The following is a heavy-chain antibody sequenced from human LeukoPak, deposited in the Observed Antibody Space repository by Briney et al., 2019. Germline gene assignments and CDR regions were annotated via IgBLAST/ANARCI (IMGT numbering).Heavy chain of an antibody. CDR1: GGSISSGGYS. Sequence: PSETLSLTCAVSGGSISSGGYSWSWIRQPPGKGLEWIGYIYHSGSTYYNPSLKGRVTISVDRSKNQFSLKLSSVTAADTAVYYCARGTGQQLVHDAFDIWGQGTMVTVSS. D-gene: IGHD6-13*01. CDR2: IYHSGST. J-gene: IGHJ3*02. CDR3: ARGTGQQLVHDAFDI. V-gene: IGHV4-30-2*01.